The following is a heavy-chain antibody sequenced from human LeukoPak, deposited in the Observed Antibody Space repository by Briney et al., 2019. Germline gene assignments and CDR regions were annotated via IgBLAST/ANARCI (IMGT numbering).Heavy chain of an antibody. CDR3: AKQRGSSGYYYFDY. J-gene: IGHJ4*02. Sequence: PGGSLRLSCAASGFTFSSYRMNWVRQAPGKGLEWVSAISGSGGSTYYADSVKGRFTISRDNSKNTLYLQMNSLRAEDTAVYYCAKQRGSSGYYYFDYWGQGTLVTVSS. V-gene: IGHV3-23*01. D-gene: IGHD3-22*01. CDR1: GFTFSSYR. CDR2: ISGSGGST.